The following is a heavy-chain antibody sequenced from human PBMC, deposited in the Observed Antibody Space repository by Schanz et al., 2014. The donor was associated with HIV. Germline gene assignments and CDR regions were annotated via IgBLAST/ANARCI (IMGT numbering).Heavy chain of an antibody. J-gene: IGHJ4*02. CDR3: ARDRQWQDY. CDR1: GFTFRHAW. D-gene: IGHD6-19*01. Sequence: VQLVQSGGGLVKPGGSLRISCAASGFTFRHAWMSWVRQAPGKGLEWVAVLSHDGSQKFYADSVKGRFTISRDNSKNTLYLQMNSLRPEDTAVYYCARDRQWQDYWGQGTLVTVSS. CDR2: LSHDGSQK. V-gene: IGHV3-30*03.